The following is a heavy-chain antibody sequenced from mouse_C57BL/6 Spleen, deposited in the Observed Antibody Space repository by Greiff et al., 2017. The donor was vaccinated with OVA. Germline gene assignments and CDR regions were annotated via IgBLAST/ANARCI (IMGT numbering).Heavy chain of an antibody. J-gene: IGHJ3*01. CDR3: ARDYGSSPWFAY. V-gene: IGHV1-64*01. CDR2: IHPNSGST. D-gene: IGHD1-1*01. CDR1: GYTFTSYW. Sequence: VQLQQPGAELVKPGASVKLSCKASGYTFTSYWMHWVKQRPGQGLEWIGMIHPNSGSTNYNEKFKSKATLTVDKSSSTAYMQLSSLTSDDSAVYYCARDYGSSPWFAYWGQGTLVTVSA.